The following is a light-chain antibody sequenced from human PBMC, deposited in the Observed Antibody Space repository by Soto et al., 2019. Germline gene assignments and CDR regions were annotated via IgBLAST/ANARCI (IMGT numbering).Light chain of an antibody. J-gene: IGKJ1*01. CDR2: GAS. CDR1: QSVSSY. V-gene: IGKV3-20*01. CDR3: QQYETSPWT. Sequence: EIVLTQSPATLSLSPGERATLSCRASQSVSSYLAWYQQKPGQAPRLLFYGASIRATGIPDRFIAGGSGTDFTPTISRLEPEDFAVYYCQQYETSPWTFGRGTKVDIK.